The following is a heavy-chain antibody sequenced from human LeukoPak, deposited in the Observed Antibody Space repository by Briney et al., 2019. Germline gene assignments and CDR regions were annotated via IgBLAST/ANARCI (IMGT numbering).Heavy chain of an antibody. J-gene: IGHJ4*02. CDR3: ARFTVTTTGDY. D-gene: IGHD4-17*01. CDR1: GGSFSGYY. V-gene: IGHV4-34*01. Sequence: KPSETLSLTCAVYGGSFSGYYWSWIRQPPGKGLEWIGEINHSGSTNYNPSLKSRVTISVDTSKNQFSLKLSSVTAADTAVYYCARFTVTTTGDYWGQGTLVTVSS. CDR2: INHSGST.